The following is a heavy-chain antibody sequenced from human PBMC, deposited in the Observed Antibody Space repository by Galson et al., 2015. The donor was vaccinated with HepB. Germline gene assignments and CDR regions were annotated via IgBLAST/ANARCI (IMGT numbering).Heavy chain of an antibody. CDR3: ARAVRGARRHYYYYGMDV. CDR2: IKQDGSEK. V-gene: IGHV3-7*01. Sequence: SLRLSCAASGFTFSSYWMSWVRQAPGKGLEWVANIKQDGSEKYYVDSVKGRFTISRDNAKNSLYLQMNSLRAEDTAVYYCARAVRGARRHYYYYGMDVWGQGTTVTVSS. D-gene: IGHD3-10*02. J-gene: IGHJ6*02. CDR1: GFTFSSYW.